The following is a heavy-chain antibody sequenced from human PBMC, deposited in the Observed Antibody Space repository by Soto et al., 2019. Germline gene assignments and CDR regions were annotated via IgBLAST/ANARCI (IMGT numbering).Heavy chain of an antibody. CDR3: ASAGSGSYQPDY. CDR1: GGTFSSYT. Sequence: QVQLVQSGAEVKKPGSSVKVSCKASGGTFSSYTISWVRQAPGQGLEWMGRIIPILGIANYAQKFQGRVTITADKSTSTAYVELSSLRSEDTAVYYCASAGSGSYQPDYWGQGTLVTVSS. J-gene: IGHJ4*02. D-gene: IGHD1-26*01. CDR2: IIPILGIA. V-gene: IGHV1-69*02.